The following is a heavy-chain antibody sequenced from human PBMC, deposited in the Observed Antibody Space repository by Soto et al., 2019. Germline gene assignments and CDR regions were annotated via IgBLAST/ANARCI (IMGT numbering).Heavy chain of an antibody. J-gene: IGHJ6*02. CDR3: ARAKQQRANKGIDV. CDR2: INPNSGGT. D-gene: IGHD6-13*01. CDR1: GCSFPGYY. V-gene: IGHV1-2*02. Sequence: GAAVQVSYKACGCSFPGYYMHGVRPAPGQGLEWMGWINPNSGGTNYAQKFQGRVTMTRDTSISTAYMELSRLRSDDTAVYYCARAKQQRANKGIDVWGQGTTVTVSS.